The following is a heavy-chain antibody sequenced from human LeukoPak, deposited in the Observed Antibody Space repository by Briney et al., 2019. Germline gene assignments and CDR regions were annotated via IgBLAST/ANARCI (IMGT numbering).Heavy chain of an antibody. Sequence: SETLSLTCAVYGVSFSGYYWSWIRQPPGKGLEWIGEINHSGSTNYNPSLKSRVTISVDTSKNQFSLKLSSVTAADTAVYYCARESMVRGVFGDWFDPWGQGTLVTVSS. D-gene: IGHD3-10*01. CDR1: GVSFSGYY. CDR3: ARESMVRGVFGDWFDP. J-gene: IGHJ5*02. V-gene: IGHV4-34*01. CDR2: INHSGST.